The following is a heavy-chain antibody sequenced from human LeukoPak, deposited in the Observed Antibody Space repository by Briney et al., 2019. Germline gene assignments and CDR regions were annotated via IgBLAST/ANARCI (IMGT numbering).Heavy chain of an antibody. CDR2: ISAYNGNT. CDR3: ARVPTMPSDAFDI. V-gene: IGHV1-18*01. Sequence: ASVKVSSKASGYTFTSYGISWVRQAPGQGLEWMGWISAYNGNTNYAQKLQGRVTMTTDTSTSTAYMELRSPRSDDTAVYYCARVPTMPSDAFDIWGQGTMVTVSS. J-gene: IGHJ3*02. D-gene: IGHD5-12*01. CDR1: GYTFTSYG.